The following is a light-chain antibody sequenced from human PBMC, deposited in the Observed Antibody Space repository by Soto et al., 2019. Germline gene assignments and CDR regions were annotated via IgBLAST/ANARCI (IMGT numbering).Light chain of an antibody. CDR2: WAS. CDR3: QQFYTTPT. Sequence: DIVMTQSPDSLAVSLGERATINCKSSQSILHSPNNKDALTWYQQKPGQPPKLLINWASTRESGVPDRFSGAGSGTDFTLSLSSLQAEDVAVYYCQQFYTTPTFGQGTRVEIK. J-gene: IGKJ1*01. V-gene: IGKV4-1*01. CDR1: QSILHSPNNKDA.